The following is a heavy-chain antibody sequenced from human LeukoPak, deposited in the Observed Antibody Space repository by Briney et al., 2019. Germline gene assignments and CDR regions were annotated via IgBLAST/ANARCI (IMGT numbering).Heavy chain of an antibody. Sequence: SETLSLTCAVYGGSFSGYYWSWIRQPPGKGLEWIGEINHSGSTNYNPSLKSRVTISVDTSKNQFSLKLSSVTAADTAVYYCARGNAMVHDAFDIWGQGTMVTVSS. D-gene: IGHD3-10*01. V-gene: IGHV4-34*01. CDR3: ARGNAMVHDAFDI. J-gene: IGHJ3*02. CDR2: INHSGST. CDR1: GGSFSGYY.